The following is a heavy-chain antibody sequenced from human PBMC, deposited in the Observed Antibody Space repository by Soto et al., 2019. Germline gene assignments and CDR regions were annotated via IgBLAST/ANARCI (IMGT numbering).Heavy chain of an antibody. CDR1: GYTFTSYG. Sequence: ASVKVSCKASGYTFTSYGISWVRQAPGQGLEWMGWISAYNGNTNYAQKLQGRVTMTTDTSTSTAYMELRSLRSDDTAVYYCARRDYGDYYYYYMDVWGKGTTVTVSS. J-gene: IGHJ6*03. D-gene: IGHD4-17*01. V-gene: IGHV1-18*01. CDR3: ARRDYGDYYYYYMDV. CDR2: ISAYNGNT.